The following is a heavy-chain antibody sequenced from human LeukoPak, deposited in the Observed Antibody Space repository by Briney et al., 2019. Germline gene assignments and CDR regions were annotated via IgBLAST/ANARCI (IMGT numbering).Heavy chain of an antibody. D-gene: IGHD6-13*01. V-gene: IGHV3-9*01. Sequence: SRRLSCAASGFTFDDYATHWVRQAPGKGLEWVSGISWNSGSIGYADSVKGRFTISRDNAKNSLYLQMNSLRAEDTALYYCAKAGYSSSWYFPFDPWGQGTLVTVSS. CDR1: GFTFDDYA. CDR2: ISWNSGSI. CDR3: AKAGYSSSWYFPFDP. J-gene: IGHJ5*02.